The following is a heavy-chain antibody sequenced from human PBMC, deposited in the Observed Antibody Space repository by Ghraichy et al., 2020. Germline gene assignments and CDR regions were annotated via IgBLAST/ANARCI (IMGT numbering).Heavy chain of an antibody. V-gene: IGHV4-34*01. CDR1: GGSFSGYY. CDR2: INHSGST. D-gene: IGHD3-22*01. Sequence: SETLSLTCAVYGGSFSGYYWSWIRQPPGKGLEWIGEINHSGSTNYNPSLKSRVTISVDTSKNQFSLKLSSVTAADTAVYYCARSPKYYYDSSAQPMDVWGQGTTVTVSS. CDR3: ARSPKYYYDSSAQPMDV. J-gene: IGHJ6*02.